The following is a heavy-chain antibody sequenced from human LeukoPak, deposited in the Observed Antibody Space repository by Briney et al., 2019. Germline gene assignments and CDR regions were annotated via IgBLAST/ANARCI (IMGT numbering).Heavy chain of an antibody. J-gene: IGHJ4*02. V-gene: IGHV3-66*01. Sequence: GGSLRLSCAASGLSVSSNYMSWVRQAPGKGLEWVSVIHRDGRTYYADSVKGRFTISRDTSKNTLYLQMNSLRPDDTAVYYCARDPGYGDPQADYRGQGTLVTVSS. CDR3: ARDPGYGDPQADY. D-gene: IGHD4-17*01. CDR2: IHRDGRT. CDR1: GLSVSSNY.